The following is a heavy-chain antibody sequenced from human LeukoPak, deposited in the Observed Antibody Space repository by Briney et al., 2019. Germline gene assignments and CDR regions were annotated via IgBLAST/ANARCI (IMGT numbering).Heavy chain of an antibody. V-gene: IGHV3-21*01. J-gene: IGHJ4*02. D-gene: IGHD3-3*01. CDR1: GFTFSSYS. Sequence: PGGSLRLSCAGSGFTFSSYSMIWVRQAPGKGLEWVSSIRGDSTETRHAASVMGRFTISRDNAKKSLYLQMNSLRAEDTAVYYCARAHFGVVLDYWGQGTLVTVSS. CDR3: ARAHFGVVLDY. CDR2: IRGDSTET.